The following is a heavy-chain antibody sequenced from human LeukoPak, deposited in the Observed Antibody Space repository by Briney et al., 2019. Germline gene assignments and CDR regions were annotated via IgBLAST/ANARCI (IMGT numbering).Heavy chain of an antibody. CDR1: GFTFSDAW. Sequence: GGSLRLSCEASGFTFSDAWMSWVRQAPGKGLEWVGRIKSKTDGGTTDYAAPVKGRFTISRDDSKNTLYLQMNSLKTEDTAVYYCTTGVMITFGGVIVFDYWGQGTLVTVSS. CDR2: IKSKTDGGTT. J-gene: IGHJ4*02. V-gene: IGHV3-15*01. CDR3: TTGVMITFGGVIVFDY. D-gene: IGHD3-16*02.